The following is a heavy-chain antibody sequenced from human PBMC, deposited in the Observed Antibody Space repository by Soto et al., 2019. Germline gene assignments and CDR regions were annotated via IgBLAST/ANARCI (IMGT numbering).Heavy chain of an antibody. D-gene: IGHD2-21*02. V-gene: IGHV4-59*08. J-gene: IGHJ4*02. CDR1: GGSISNYY. Sequence: QVQLQESGPGLVKPSETLSLTCTVSGGSISNYYWSWIRQPPGKGLEWIAYIYYSGSTNYTPSLKXRVTISVDTSKHQFSPKLSSVTAADTAVYSCARGGWRLIDYWGQGTLVTVSS. CDR2: IYYSGST. CDR3: ARGGWRLIDY.